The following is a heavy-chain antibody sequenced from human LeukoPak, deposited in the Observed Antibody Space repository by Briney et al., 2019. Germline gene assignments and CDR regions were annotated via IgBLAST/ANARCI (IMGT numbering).Heavy chain of an antibody. D-gene: IGHD2-2*01. V-gene: IGHV3-23*01. Sequence: GGSLRLSCAASGFTFSSYGMHWVRQAPGKGLEWVSAISGSGGSTYYADSVKGRFTISRDNSKNTLYLQMNSLRAEDTAVYYCAKDLGFGYCSSTSCKFATYFDYWGQGTLVTVSS. J-gene: IGHJ4*02. CDR2: ISGSGGST. CDR1: GFTFSSYG. CDR3: AKDLGFGYCSSTSCKFATYFDY.